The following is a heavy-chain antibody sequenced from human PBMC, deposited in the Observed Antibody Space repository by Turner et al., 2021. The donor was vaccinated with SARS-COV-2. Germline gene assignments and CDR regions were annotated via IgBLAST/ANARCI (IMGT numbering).Heavy chain of an antibody. CDR3: ARVNRREHGHAFDI. CDR2: IYPSGNT. CDR1: GGSISNYY. Sequence: QVQLQESGPGLVKPSETRSLTCTVSGGSISNYYCNWIRQRAGKGLVWDGRIYPSGNTNYNPSLNSRVAMSVDTSTNLISLSLSSVAAADTARYYCARVNRREHGHAFDIWGQGTMVTVSS. J-gene: IGHJ3*02. V-gene: IGHV4-4*07.